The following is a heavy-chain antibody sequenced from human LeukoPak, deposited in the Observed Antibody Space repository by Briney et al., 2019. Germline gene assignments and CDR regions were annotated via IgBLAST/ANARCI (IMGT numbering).Heavy chain of an antibody. V-gene: IGHV3-30*04. CDR2: ISFDGSNK. CDR1: GFTFSGYA. CDR3: ARDSKGSSGWSDFDY. D-gene: IGHD6-19*01. J-gene: IGHJ4*02. Sequence: GGSLRLSCAASGFTFSGYAMHWVRQAPGKGLEWVAVISFDGSNKYYADSVKGRFTISRDNSKNTRYLQMNSLRAEDTAVYYCARDSKGSSGWSDFDYWGQGTLVTVSS.